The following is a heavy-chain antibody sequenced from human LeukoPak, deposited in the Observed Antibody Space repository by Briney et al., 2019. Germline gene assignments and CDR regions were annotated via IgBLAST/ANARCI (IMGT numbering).Heavy chain of an antibody. CDR1: GGSISSGSYY. V-gene: IGHV4-61*02. CDR3: AREEGTLLDC. CDR2: IYTSGST. Sequence: SQTLSLTCTVSGGSISSGSYYWSWIRQPAGKGLEWIGRIYTSGSTNYNPSLKSRVTISVDKSKNQFSLKLSSVTAADTAVYYCAREEGTLLDCWGQGTLVTVSS. D-gene: IGHD1/OR15-1a*01. J-gene: IGHJ4*02.